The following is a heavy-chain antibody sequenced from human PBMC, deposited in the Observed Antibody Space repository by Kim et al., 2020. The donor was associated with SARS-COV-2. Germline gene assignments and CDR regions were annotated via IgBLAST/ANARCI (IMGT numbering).Heavy chain of an antibody. CDR1: GYTFTSYA. D-gene: IGHD3-3*01. J-gene: IGHJ6*02. Sequence: ASVKVSCKASGYTFTSYAMHWVRQAPGQRLEWMGWINAGNGNTKYSQKFQGRVTITRDTSASTAYMELSSLRSEDTAVYYCARWTDFWSGYVGGYYGMDVWGQGTTVTVSS. CDR2: INAGNGNT. CDR3: ARWTDFWSGYVGGYYGMDV. V-gene: IGHV1-3*01.